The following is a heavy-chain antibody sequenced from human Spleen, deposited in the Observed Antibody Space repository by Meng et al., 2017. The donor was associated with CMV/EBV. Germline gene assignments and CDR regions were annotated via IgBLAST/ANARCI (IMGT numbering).Heavy chain of an antibody. CDR2: MNPNSGNT. D-gene: IGHD3-10*01. Sequence: ASVKVSCKASGYTFTSYDINWVRQATGQGLEWMGWMNPNSGNTGYAQKFQGRVTITRNTSISTAYMELSSLRSEDTAVYYCAREATGGTMPRGVMSVWGQGVLVTVSS. V-gene: IGHV1-8*03. J-gene: IGHJ4*02. CDR3: AREATGGTMPRGVMSV. CDR1: GYTFTSYD.